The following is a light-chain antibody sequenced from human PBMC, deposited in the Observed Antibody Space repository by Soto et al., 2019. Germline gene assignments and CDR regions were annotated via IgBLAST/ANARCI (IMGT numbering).Light chain of an antibody. J-gene: IGKJ2*01. Sequence: DIQMTQSPSTLSASVGDRVTITCRASQSITPWLAWYQQKPGKAPKLLIYKASSLESGVPSRFSGSGSGTEFTLTIRSLQPDDFATYYCQQYSIYAYTFGQGTKLEIK. CDR3: QQYSIYAYT. V-gene: IGKV1-5*03. CDR2: KAS. CDR1: QSITPW.